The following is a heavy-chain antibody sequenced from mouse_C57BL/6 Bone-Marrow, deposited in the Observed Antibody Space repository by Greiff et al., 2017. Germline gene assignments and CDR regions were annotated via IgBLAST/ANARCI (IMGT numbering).Heavy chain of an antibody. J-gene: IGHJ2*01. CDR2: IDPSDSYT. CDR1: CYTFTSYW. Sequence: QVQLQQPGAELVMPGASVKLSCKASCYTFTSYWMHWVKQRPGQGLEWIGEIDPSDSYTNYNQKFKGKSTLTVDKSSSTAYMQLSSLTSEDSAVYYCAREGYSGDFDYWGQGTTLTVSS. V-gene: IGHV1-69*01. CDR3: AREGYSGDFDY. D-gene: IGHD2-12*01.